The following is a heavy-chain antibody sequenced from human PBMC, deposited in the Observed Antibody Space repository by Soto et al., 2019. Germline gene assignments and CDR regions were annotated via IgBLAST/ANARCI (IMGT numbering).Heavy chain of an antibody. Sequence: SETLSLTCAVYGGSLSAYCQPPGKGLEWIGQSNHRGNTNYNPSLKSRVTISEDTSKNQFSLNLNSVTAADTAVYYCVRYYGARVYFDYWGQGSLVTVSS. CDR2: SNHRGNT. J-gene: IGHJ4*02. D-gene: IGHD4-17*01. CDR1: GGSLSAY. V-gene: IGHV4-34*01. CDR3: VRYYGARVYFDY.